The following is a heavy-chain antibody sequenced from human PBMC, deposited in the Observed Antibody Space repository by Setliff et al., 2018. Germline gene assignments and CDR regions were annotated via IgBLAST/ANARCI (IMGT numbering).Heavy chain of an antibody. CDR3: ARAPPSSGWTPRGYYYYYMDV. CDR2: MYYSGST. CDR1: GGSISSYY. J-gene: IGHJ6*03. V-gene: IGHV4-59*01. D-gene: IGHD6-19*01. Sequence: SETLSLTCTVSGGSISSYYWSWIRQPPGKGLEWIGYMYYSGSTNYNPSFKSRVTISVDTSKNQFPLKLSSVTAADTAVYYCARAPPSSGWTPRGYYYYYMDVWGKGTTVTVSS.